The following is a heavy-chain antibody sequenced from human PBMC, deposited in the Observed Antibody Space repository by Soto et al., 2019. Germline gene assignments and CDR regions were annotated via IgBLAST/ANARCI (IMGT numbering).Heavy chain of an antibody. V-gene: IGHV4-31*03. D-gene: IGHD6-13*01. CDR2: IYYSGST. Sequence: SETLSLTCTVSGGSISSGGYYWSWIRQHPGKGLEWIGYIYYSGSTYYNASLNSRXTXSXXTSKNQFSLKLSSVTAADTAVYYCARIRIRGSSWLFDYWGQGTLVTVSS. J-gene: IGHJ4*02. CDR3: ARIRIRGSSWLFDY. CDR1: GGSISSGGYY.